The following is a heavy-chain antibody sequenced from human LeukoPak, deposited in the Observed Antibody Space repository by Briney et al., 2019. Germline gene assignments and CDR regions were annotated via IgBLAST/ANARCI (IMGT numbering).Heavy chain of an antibody. CDR3: AKDIHPGLDSGASCCFDY. J-gene: IGHJ4*02. V-gene: IGHV1-18*01. D-gene: IGHD3-22*01. CDR1: GYTFSRHG. CDR2: VSGYNGNT. Sequence: ASVKVSCTTSGYTFSRHGITWVRQAPGQGLEWMGWVSGYNGNTNYAQNVQGRVTMTTDTSTNTAYMELRSLRSDDTAVYYCAKDIHPGLDSGASCCFDYWGQGTPVTVSS.